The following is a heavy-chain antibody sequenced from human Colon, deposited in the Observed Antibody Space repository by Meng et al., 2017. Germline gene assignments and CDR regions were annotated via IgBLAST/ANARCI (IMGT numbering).Heavy chain of an antibody. V-gene: IGHV3-48*03. J-gene: IGHJ3*02. Sequence: GESLKISCAASGFTFSSYEMNWVRQAPGKGLEWVSYISSSGSTIYYADSVKGRFTISRDNAKNSLYLQMNSLRAEDTAVYYCAREDGSYFSSCAFDIWGQGTMVTVSS. CDR1: GFTFSSYE. D-gene: IGHD1-26*01. CDR3: AREDGSYFSSCAFDI. CDR2: ISSSGSTI.